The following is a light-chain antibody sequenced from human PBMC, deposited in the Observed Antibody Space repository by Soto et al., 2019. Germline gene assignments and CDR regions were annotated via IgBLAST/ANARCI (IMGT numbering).Light chain of an antibody. CDR2: GVS. V-gene: IGKV3-20*01. Sequence: EIVLTQSPGTLSLSPGEGATLSCRASQSVRYNYLAWYQQKPGQAPRLLIYGVSTRATGIPDKFSGSGSGTDFTLTISRLDTEDFAVYYWQQYGTSPRTFGQGTKVDIK. J-gene: IGKJ1*01. CDR1: QSVRYNY. CDR3: QQYGTSPRT.